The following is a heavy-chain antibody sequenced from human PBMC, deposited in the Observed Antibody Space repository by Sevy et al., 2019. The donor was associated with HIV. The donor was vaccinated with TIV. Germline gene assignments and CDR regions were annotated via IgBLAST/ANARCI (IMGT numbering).Heavy chain of an antibody. CDR1: AGSSSSYY. CDR3: ARDPAGIVEGAQYDY. J-gene: IGHJ4*02. V-gene: IGHV4-4*07. CDR2: LYTSGST. Sequence: SETLSLTCSVSAGSSSSYYWSWIRQPAGKGLEWIGRLYTSGSTKYTPSLKSRVTMSVDTSKAQFSLKLRSVSAADTAVYYCARDPAGIVEGAQYDYWGQGIPVTVSS. D-gene: IGHD1-26*01.